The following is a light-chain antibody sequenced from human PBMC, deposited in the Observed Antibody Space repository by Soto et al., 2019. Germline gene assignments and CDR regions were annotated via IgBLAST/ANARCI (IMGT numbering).Light chain of an antibody. CDR2: DAS. Sequence: VMTQSPATLSVSPGERATLSCRASQSINNNLAWYQQKPGQAPRLLIYDASTRATGIPARFSGSGSGTESTLTISSLQSEDFAVYYCQQSNNWPWTFGQGTKVDIK. V-gene: IGKV3-15*01. J-gene: IGKJ1*01. CDR3: QQSNNWPWT. CDR1: QSINNN.